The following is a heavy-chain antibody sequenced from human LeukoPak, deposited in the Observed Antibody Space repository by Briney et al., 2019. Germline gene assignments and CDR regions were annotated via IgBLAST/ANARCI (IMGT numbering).Heavy chain of an antibody. CDR1: GFTFSNAW. Sequence: PGGSLRLSCAASGFTFSNAWMSWVRQAPGKGLEWVGRIKSKTDGGTTDYAAPVKGRFTISRDDSKNTLYLQMNSLKTEDTAVYYCTSVLRYFDWLSGVHDAFDIWGQGTMVTVSS. V-gene: IGHV3-15*01. CDR3: TSVLRYFDWLSGVHDAFDI. J-gene: IGHJ3*02. CDR2: IKSKTDGGTT. D-gene: IGHD3-9*01.